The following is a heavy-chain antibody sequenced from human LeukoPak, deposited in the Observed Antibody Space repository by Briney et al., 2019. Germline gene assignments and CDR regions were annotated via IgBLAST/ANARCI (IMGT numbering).Heavy chain of an antibody. CDR1: GFIFSTYS. V-gene: IGHV3-48*01. Sequence: PGGSLRLSCAASGFIFSTYSLNWVRQAPGKGLEWVSYFSSSSSSIYYADSVKGRFTISRDNAENSLYLQMNSLRAEDTAVYYCTRSDAFDIWGQGTMVTVSS. CDR2: FSSSSSSI. J-gene: IGHJ3*02. CDR3: TRSDAFDI.